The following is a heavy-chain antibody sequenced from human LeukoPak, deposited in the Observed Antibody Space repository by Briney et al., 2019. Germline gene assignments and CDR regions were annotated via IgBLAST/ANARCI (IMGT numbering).Heavy chain of an antibody. CDR2: ISGSGGST. Sequence: GSLRLSCAASGFTFSSYAMSWVRQAPGKGLEWVSAISGSGGSTYYADSVKGRFTISRDNSKNTLYLQMNSLRAEDTAVYYCARRAPLGYCSSTSCYNEGEYFQHWGQGTLVTVSS. CDR3: ARRAPLGYCSSTSCYNEGEYFQH. J-gene: IGHJ1*01. V-gene: IGHV3-23*01. CDR1: GFTFSSYA. D-gene: IGHD2-2*02.